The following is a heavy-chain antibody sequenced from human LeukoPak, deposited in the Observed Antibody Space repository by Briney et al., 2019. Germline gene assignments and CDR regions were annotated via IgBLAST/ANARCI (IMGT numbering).Heavy chain of an antibody. J-gene: IGHJ4*02. CDR3: ARVSRDGYYLFDY. CDR1: GYIIATYY. V-gene: IGHV1-46*01. D-gene: IGHD5-24*01. CDR2: INPSGGST. Sequence: VASVKVSCKASGYIIATYYIDWVRQAPGQGLEWMGRINPSGGSTNYARQFQDRVTMTSDTSTTTVHMELSSLRSEDTAVYFCARVSRDGYYLFDYWGQGTLVTVSS.